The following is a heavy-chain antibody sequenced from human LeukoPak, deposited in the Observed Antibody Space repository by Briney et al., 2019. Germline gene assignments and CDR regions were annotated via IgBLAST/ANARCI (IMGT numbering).Heavy chain of an antibody. D-gene: IGHD3-3*01. CDR1: GFTFSSYS. CDR2: ISSSSSYI. Sequence: GGSLRHSCAASGFTFSSYSMNWVRQAPGKGLEWVSSISSSSSYIYYADSVKGRFTISRDNAKNSLYLQMNSLRAEDTAVYYCARGQYDFWSGYYMADPYYYYGMDVWGQGTTVTVSS. J-gene: IGHJ6*02. V-gene: IGHV3-21*01. CDR3: ARGQYDFWSGYYMADPYYYYGMDV.